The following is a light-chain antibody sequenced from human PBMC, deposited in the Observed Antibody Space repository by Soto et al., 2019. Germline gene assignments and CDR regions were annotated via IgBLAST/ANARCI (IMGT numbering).Light chain of an antibody. CDR1: SSDVGAYNY. CDR2: EVS. Sequence: QSALTQPASVSGSPGQSSTISCTGGSSDVGAYNYVSWYRQYPGKAPQVIIYEVSVRPSGISNRFSGSKSGNTASLTISGLQAEDEADYYCSSYASDITHVFGGGTKLTVL. CDR3: SSYASDITHV. V-gene: IGLV2-14*01. J-gene: IGLJ3*02.